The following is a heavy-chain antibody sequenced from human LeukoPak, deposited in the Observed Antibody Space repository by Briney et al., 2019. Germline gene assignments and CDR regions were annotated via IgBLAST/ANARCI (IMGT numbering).Heavy chain of an antibody. CDR2: IWYDGSNK. J-gene: IGHJ6*02. CDR1: GFTFSSYG. CDR3: AKDRGRDFWSGYYYYGMDV. D-gene: IGHD3-3*01. V-gene: IGHV3-33*06. Sequence: GGSLRLSCAASGFTFSSYGMHWVRQAPGKGLEWVAVIWYDGSNKYYADSVKGRFTISRDNSKNTLYLQMNSLRAEDTAVYYCAKDRGRDFWSGYYYYGMDVWGQGTTVTVSS.